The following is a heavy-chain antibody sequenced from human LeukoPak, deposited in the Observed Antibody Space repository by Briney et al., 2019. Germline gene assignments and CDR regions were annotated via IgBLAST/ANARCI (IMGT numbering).Heavy chain of an antibody. Sequence: PGGSLRLSCAASGLTFSDYTMNWVRQAPGKGLEWVSYISSSSTISYADSVKGRFTISRDNAKNSLFLQMNSLRAEDTAVYYCASVGHCTSSSCPYYFDYWGQGTLVTVSS. CDR1: GLTFSDYT. CDR3: ASVGHCTSSSCPYYFDY. V-gene: IGHV3-69-1*01. D-gene: IGHD2-2*03. J-gene: IGHJ4*02. CDR2: ISSSSTI.